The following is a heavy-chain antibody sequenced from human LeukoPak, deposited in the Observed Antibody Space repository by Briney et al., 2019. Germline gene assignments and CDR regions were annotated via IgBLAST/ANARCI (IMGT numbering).Heavy chain of an antibody. D-gene: IGHD2-2*01. CDR3: ARAPQYQLRAWFDP. Sequence: SETLSLTCTVSGGSISSYYWSWIRQPPGKGLEWIGYIYYSGSTNYNPSLKSRVTISVDTSKNQFSLKLSSVTAADTAMYYCARAPQYQLRAWFDPWGQGTLVTVSS. V-gene: IGHV4-59*12. CDR2: IYYSGST. J-gene: IGHJ5*02. CDR1: GGSISSYY.